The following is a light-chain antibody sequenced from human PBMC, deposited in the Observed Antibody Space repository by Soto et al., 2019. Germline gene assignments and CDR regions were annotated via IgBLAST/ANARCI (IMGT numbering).Light chain of an antibody. CDR1: SSDVGGYNY. J-gene: IGLJ1*01. CDR3: SSYTSSSTLNYV. CDR2: NVS. Sequence: QSVLTQPASVSGSPGQSITISCTGTSSDVGGYNYVSWYQQHPGTAPKLMIYNVSNRPSGVSNRFSGSKSGNTASLTISGLQAEDEADYYCSSYTSSSTLNYVFGTGTKVTVL. V-gene: IGLV2-14*03.